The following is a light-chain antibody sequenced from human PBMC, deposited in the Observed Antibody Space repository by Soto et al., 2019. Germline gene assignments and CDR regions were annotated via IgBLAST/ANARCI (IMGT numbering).Light chain of an antibody. CDR1: QGISID. V-gene: IGKV1-6*01. CDR3: LQDYNYPLT. Sequence: AIQMTQSPSSLSASVGDRVTSTCRASQGISIDLTWYQQKPGKAPKHLIYGASNLQSGVPSRFSGSGSGTDFTLTISSLQPEDFATYYCLQDYNYPLTFGQGTRLDIK. CDR2: GAS. J-gene: IGKJ5*01.